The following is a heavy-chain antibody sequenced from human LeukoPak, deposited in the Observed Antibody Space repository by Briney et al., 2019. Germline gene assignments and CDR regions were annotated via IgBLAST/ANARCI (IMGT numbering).Heavy chain of an antibody. CDR3: ARVRFLEWSSLYNWFDP. D-gene: IGHD3-3*01. J-gene: IGHJ5*02. CDR2: IKQDGSEK. Sequence: GGSLRLSCAASGFTFSSYWMSWVRQAPGKGLELVANIKQDGSEKYYVDSVKGRFTISRDNAKNSLYLQMNSLRAEDTAVYYCARVRFLEWSSLYNWFDPWGQGTLVTVSS. V-gene: IGHV3-7*04. CDR1: GFTFSSYW.